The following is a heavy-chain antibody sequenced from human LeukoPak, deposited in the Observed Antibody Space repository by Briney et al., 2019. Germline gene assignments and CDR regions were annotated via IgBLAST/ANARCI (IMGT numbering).Heavy chain of an antibody. CDR1: GGSISSGGYY. J-gene: IGHJ4*02. CDR2: IYYSGST. CDR3: ARVSNYDLVWIDY. Sequence: SETLSLTCAVSGGSISSGGYYWSWIRQPPGKGLEWIGYIYYSGSTNYNPSLKSRVTISVDTSKNQFSLKLSSVTAADTAVYYCARVSNYDLVWIDYWGQGTLVTVSS. V-gene: IGHV4-61*08. D-gene: IGHD4-11*01.